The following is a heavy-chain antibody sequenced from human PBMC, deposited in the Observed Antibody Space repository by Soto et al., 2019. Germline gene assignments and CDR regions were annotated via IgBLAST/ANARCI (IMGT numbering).Heavy chain of an antibody. D-gene: IGHD2-15*01. CDR3: ARDVWDCGSNSSYFYGMDV. J-gene: IGHJ6*02. Sequence: QVQLVESGGGLVQPGRSLRLSCAGSGFTFSTYSVHWVRQAPGKGLEWVAVVSSDGTRTYYADSVKGRFTISRDNSMDTMFMQMNSLRVEDTAVYYCARDVWDCGSNSSYFYGMDVWGQGTTVTVSS. CDR2: VSSDGTRT. CDR1: GFTFSTYS. V-gene: IGHV3-30-3*01.